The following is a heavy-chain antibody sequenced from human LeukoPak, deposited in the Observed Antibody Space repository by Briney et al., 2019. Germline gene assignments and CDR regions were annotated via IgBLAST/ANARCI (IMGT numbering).Heavy chain of an antibody. Sequence: SETLSLTCTVSGGSISSYYWSWIRRPGGKGLEWIGRIYTSGSTNYNPSLKSRVTMSVDTSKNQFSLKLSSVTAADTAVYYCAGSDFDYGGNRPVDYWGQGTLVTVSS. D-gene: IGHD4-23*01. CDR2: IYTSGST. V-gene: IGHV4-4*07. CDR1: GGSISSYY. CDR3: AGSDFDYGGNRPVDY. J-gene: IGHJ4*02.